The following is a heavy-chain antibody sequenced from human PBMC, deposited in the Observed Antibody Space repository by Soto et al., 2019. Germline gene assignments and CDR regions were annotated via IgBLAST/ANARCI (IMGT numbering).Heavy chain of an antibody. Sequence: PGGSLRLSCAASGFTFSSYSMNWVRQAPGKGLEWVSSISSSSSYIYYADSVKGRFTISRDNAKNSLYLQMNSLRAEDTAVYYCARDAARYCSSTSCPYDYWGQGTPVTVS. CDR1: GFTFSSYS. CDR3: ARDAARYCSSTSCPYDY. J-gene: IGHJ4*02. CDR2: ISSSSSYI. V-gene: IGHV3-21*01. D-gene: IGHD2-2*01.